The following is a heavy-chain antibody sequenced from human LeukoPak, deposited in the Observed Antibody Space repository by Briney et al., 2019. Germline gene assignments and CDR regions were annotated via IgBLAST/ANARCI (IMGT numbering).Heavy chain of an antibody. CDR1: GYSFSTYW. D-gene: IGHD3-10*01. CDR2: IYPGDSDT. Sequence: GESLKISCKGSGYSFSTYWIAWVRQMPGKGLEWMGIIYPGDSDTRYSPSFQGQVTISADKSISTAYLQWSSLKASDTAMYYCARENSGSLDYWGQGTLVIVSS. J-gene: IGHJ4*02. CDR3: ARENSGSLDY. V-gene: IGHV5-51*01.